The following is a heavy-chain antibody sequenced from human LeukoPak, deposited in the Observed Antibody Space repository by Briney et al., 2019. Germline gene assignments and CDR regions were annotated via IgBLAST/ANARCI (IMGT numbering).Heavy chain of an antibody. Sequence: GGSLRLSCAASGFTFSSYWMYWVRQAPGKGLEWVANIKQDGSEKHYVDSVKGRFTISRDNAKNSMFLQMSSLRAEDTAVYYCAGAYIGSFDYWGQGTLVTVSS. CDR2: IKQDGSEK. J-gene: IGHJ4*02. CDR1: GFTFSSYW. V-gene: IGHV3-7*05. D-gene: IGHD5/OR15-5a*01. CDR3: AGAYIGSFDY.